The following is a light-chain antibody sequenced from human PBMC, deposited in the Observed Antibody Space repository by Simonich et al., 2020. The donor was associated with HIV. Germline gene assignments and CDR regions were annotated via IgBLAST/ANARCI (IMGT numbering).Light chain of an antibody. CDR3: QQYYSTPRT. V-gene: IGKV3-15*01. J-gene: IGKJ2*01. Sequence: EIVMTQSPATLSVSPGERATLSCRASQSVSTNLAWYQQKPGQAPSLLIYGASTRATGIPARFSGSGSGTEFTLTISSLQSEDFAVYYCQQYYSTPRTFGQGTKLEIK. CDR1: QSVSTN. CDR2: GAS.